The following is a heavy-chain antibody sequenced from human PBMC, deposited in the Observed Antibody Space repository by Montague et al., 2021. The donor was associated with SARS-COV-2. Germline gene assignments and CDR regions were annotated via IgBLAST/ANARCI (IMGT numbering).Heavy chain of an antibody. V-gene: IGHV4-34*01. Sequence: SETLSLTCAVYGGSLSGYYWSWIRQPPGKGLEWIGEINHSGSTNYNPSLKSRVTISLDTSKNQFSLNLSSVTAADTAVYYCARGRRRYNWRDETSYYYGMDVWGKGTPVTVSS. D-gene: IGHD1-20*01. CDR3: ARGRRRYNWRDETSYYYGMDV. CDR1: GGSLSGYY. J-gene: IGHJ6*04. CDR2: INHSGST.